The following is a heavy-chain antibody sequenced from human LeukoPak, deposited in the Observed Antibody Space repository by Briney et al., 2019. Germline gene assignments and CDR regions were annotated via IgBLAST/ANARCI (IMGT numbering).Heavy chain of an antibody. Sequence: GASLRLSCAASGFIFSSYAMHWVRQAPGKGLEWVAVISYDGSNKYYADSVKGRFTISRDNSKNTLYLQMNSLRGEDTAVYYCAREFRAVADTDYWGQGTLVTVSS. D-gene: IGHD6-19*01. CDR2: ISYDGSNK. CDR3: AREFRAVADTDY. J-gene: IGHJ4*02. CDR1: GFIFSSYA. V-gene: IGHV3-30*04.